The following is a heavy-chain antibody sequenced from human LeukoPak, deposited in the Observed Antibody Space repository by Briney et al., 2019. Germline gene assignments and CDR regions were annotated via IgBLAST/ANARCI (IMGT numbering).Heavy chain of an antibody. Sequence: PGRSLRLSCTPSGFTFSAFGLHWVRQAPGKGPEWVAAIFYDGANKYYTDSVKGRFTISRDNSKNTLYLQMNSLRAEDTAVYYCARDHQEQHQVGSGDLLDNWFDSWGQGTLVTVSS. CDR1: GFTFSAFG. V-gene: IGHV3-33*01. D-gene: IGHD3-3*01. CDR2: IFYDGANK. J-gene: IGHJ5*01. CDR3: ARDHQEQHQVGSGDLLDNWFDS.